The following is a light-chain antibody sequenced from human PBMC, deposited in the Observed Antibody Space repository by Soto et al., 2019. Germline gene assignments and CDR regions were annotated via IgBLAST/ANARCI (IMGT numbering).Light chain of an antibody. V-gene: IGLV2-14*01. J-gene: IGLJ1*01. CDR1: SSDVGGYNS. CDR2: EVN. CDR3: TSYTNSITYV. Sequence: QSALTQPASVSGSPGQSITVSCTGTSSDVGGYNSVSWYQQHPGKTPKLMIFEVNNRPSGVSNRFSGSKSGNTASLTISGLQAEDEADYYCTSYTNSITYVFGTGTKPTVL.